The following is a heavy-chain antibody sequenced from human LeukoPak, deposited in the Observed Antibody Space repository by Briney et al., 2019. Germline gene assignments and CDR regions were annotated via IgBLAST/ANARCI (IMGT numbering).Heavy chain of an antibody. CDR2: INPNSGGT. Sequence: GASVKVSCKASGCTFTGYYMHWVRQAPGQGLEWMGWINPNSGGTNYAQKFQGRVTMTRDTSISTAYMELSRLRSDDTAVYYCARGIKEGYSYGFHAFDIWGQGTMVTVSS. CDR1: GCTFTGYY. J-gene: IGHJ3*02. V-gene: IGHV1-2*02. D-gene: IGHD5-18*01. CDR3: ARGIKEGYSYGFHAFDI.